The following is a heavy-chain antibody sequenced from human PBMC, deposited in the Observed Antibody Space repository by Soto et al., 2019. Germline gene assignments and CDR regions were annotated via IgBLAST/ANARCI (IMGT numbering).Heavy chain of an antibody. CDR3: ATVDYYDGSGYYAENCFDP. V-gene: IGHV4-39*01. CDR1: GSSISSSSYY. J-gene: IGHJ5*02. CDR2: IYYSGST. Sequence: SETLSLTCTVSGSSISSSSYYWGWIRQPPGKGLEWIGSIYYSGSTYYNPSLKSLVTISVDTSKNQFSLKLSSVTAAHTAVYYCATVDYYDGSGYYAENCFDPWGQGTLVTVSA. D-gene: IGHD3-22*01.